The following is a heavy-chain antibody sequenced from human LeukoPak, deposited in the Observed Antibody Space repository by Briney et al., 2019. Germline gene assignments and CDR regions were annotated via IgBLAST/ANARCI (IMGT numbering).Heavy chain of an antibody. V-gene: IGHV4-30-2*01. CDR1: GGSISSGDYS. Sequence: TLSLTCAVSGGSISSGDYSWSWIRQPPGKGLEWIGYIYHSGSTYYNPSPKSRVTISVDRSKNQFSLKLSSVTAADTAVYYCAGRYCSGGSCYPGVFDYWGQGTLVTVSS. D-gene: IGHD2-15*01. J-gene: IGHJ4*02. CDR2: IYHSGST. CDR3: AGRYCSGGSCYPGVFDY.